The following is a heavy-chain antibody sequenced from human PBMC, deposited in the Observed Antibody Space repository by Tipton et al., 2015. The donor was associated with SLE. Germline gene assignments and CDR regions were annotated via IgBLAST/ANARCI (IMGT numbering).Heavy chain of an antibody. CDR3: ASTGDDAFDI. J-gene: IGHJ3*02. CDR2: INHSGST. Sequence: TLSLTCTVSGGSISSYYWSWIRQPPGKGLEWIGEINHSGSTNYNPSLKSRVTISVDTSKNQFSLKLSSVTAADTAVYYCASTGDDAFDIWGQGTMVTVSS. CDR1: GGSISSYY. D-gene: IGHD7-27*01. V-gene: IGHV4-34*01.